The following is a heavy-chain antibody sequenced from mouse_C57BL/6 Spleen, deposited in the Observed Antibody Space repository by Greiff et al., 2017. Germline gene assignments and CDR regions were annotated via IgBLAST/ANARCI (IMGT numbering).Heavy chain of an antibody. CDR3: ARASYYGPYWYFDV. J-gene: IGHJ1*03. Sequence: DVQLQESGPGLVKPSQSLSLTCSVTGYSITSGYYWNWIRQFPGNKLEWMGYISYDGSHNYNPSLKNRISITRSTSKNQFFLKLHSVTTEDTATYYCARASYYGPYWYFDVWGTGTTVTVSS. CDR1: GYSITSGYY. V-gene: IGHV3-6*01. D-gene: IGHD2-10*01. CDR2: ISYDGSH.